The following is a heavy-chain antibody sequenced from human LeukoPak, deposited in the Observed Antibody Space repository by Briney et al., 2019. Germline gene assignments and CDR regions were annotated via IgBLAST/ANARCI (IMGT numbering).Heavy chain of an antibody. CDR1: GYSISSDYY. V-gene: IGHV4-38-2*02. CDR2: IYHSGST. J-gene: IGHJ4*02. Sequence: SETLSLTCSVSGYSISSDYYWGWIRQPPGKGLEWIGSIYHSGSTYYNASLKSRVTISVDTSKNQFSLKLSSVTAADTAIYYCARDLSSGAYRLPAHSDYWGQGTLVTVSS. D-gene: IGHD3-22*01. CDR3: ARDLSSGAYRLPAHSDY.